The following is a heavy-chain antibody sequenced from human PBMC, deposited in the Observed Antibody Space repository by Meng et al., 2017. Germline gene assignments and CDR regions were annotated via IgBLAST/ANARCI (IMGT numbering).Heavy chain of an antibody. CDR2: VNPINGKT. Sequence: QVQLVQSGAEVKKPGASVKVSCKPSGYLFPSYDINWIRQAPGQGLEWMGWVNPINGKTGYAQKFQGRLTMTRDTSIRTAYMELSSLKSEDTAIYYCARGGDYSSWDYWGQGTLVTVSS. V-gene: IGHV1-8*01. J-gene: IGHJ4*02. CDR3: ARGGDYSSWDY. D-gene: IGHD4-11*01. CDR1: GYLFPSYD.